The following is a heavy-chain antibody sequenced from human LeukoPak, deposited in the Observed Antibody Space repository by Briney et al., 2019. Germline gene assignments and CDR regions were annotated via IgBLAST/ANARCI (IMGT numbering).Heavy chain of an antibody. J-gene: IGHJ4*02. D-gene: IGHD3-22*01. Sequence: PGGSLRLSCAASGFTFSSYDMIWVRQAPGKGLEWVSAISGSGVRTYYADSVKGRFTISRDKSKNTLYLQMNSLRAEDTAVYYCARDPYDSSGYYYLLDYWGQGTLVTVSS. V-gene: IGHV3-23*01. CDR1: GFTFSSYD. CDR2: ISGSGVRT. CDR3: ARDPYDSSGYYYLLDY.